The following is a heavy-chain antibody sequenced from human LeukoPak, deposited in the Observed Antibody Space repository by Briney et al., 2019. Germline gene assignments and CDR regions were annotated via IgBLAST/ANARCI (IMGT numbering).Heavy chain of an antibody. CDR1: GFTFSSYA. J-gene: IGHJ3*01. CDR3: ARELIRSGSFDV. V-gene: IGHV3-30-3*01. Sequence: GGSLRLSCAASGFTFSSYAMHWVRQAPGKGLEWVAVISYDGSNKYCADSVKGRFTISRDNSKNTLYLQMNSLRAEDTAVYYCARELIRSGSFDVWGQGTMVTVSS. CDR2: ISYDGSNK. D-gene: IGHD2-8*01.